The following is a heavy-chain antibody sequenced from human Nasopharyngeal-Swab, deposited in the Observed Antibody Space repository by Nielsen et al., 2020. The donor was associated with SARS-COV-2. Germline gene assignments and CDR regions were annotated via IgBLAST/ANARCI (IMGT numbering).Heavy chain of an antibody. CDR1: GYTFTRYA. D-gene: IGHD5-18*01. J-gene: IGHJ5*02. Sequence: ASVKVSCKASGYTFTRYAINWLRQAPGQGPEWMGWIATPTGHPTYAQGFTGRFVLSLDTSVATAYLHINSLKTEDTAIYYCVRDQAMARPNWFDPWGQGTLGTVSS. V-gene: IGHV7-4-1*02. CDR3: VRDQAMARPNWFDP. CDR2: IATPTGHP.